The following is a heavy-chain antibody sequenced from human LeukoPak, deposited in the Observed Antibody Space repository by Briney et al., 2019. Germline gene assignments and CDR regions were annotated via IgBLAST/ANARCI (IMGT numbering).Heavy chain of an antibody. J-gene: IGHJ4*02. CDR2: ISASGLTA. CDR1: GFTFNNSG. CDR3: TENT. Sequence: PGGSLTLSCAASGFTFNNSGMGWVRQAPGRGLEWVSAISASGLTAYYGDSVKGRFTISRDNAKNTLYLHMSSLRGEDTAIYYCTENTWGRGTRVTVSS. V-gene: IGHV3-23*01.